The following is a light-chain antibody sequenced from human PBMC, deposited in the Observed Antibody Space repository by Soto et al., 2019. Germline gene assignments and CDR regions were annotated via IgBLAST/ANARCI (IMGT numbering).Light chain of an antibody. CDR3: QQTYSTPPIN. CDR1: ESISNY. Sequence: DIQLTQSPSSLSASVGDSVTITCRASESISNYISWYQQNPGKAPRLLISAASRLQSGVPSRFSGTGSGTHFTLTISGLRPEDFATYYCQQTYSTPPINFGGGTKV. CDR2: AAS. V-gene: IGKV1-39*01. J-gene: IGKJ4*01.